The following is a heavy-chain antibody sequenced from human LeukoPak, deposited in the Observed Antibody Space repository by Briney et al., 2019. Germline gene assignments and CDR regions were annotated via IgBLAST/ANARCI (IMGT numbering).Heavy chain of an antibody. CDR2: IIPIFGTA. D-gene: IGHD5-18*01. V-gene: IGHV1-69*13. Sequence: ASVKVSCKASGYTFTSYAISWVRQAPGQGLEWMGGIIPIFGTANYAQKFQGRVTITADESTSTAYMELSSLRSEDTAVYYCARGPRDTAMVHYFDYWGQGTLVTVSS. J-gene: IGHJ4*02. CDR1: GYTFTSYA. CDR3: ARGPRDTAMVHYFDY.